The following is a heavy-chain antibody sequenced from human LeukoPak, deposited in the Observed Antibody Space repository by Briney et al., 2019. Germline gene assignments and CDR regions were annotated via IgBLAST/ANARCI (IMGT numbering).Heavy chain of an antibody. CDR2: ISSSSSTI. V-gene: IGHV3-48*02. D-gene: IGHD3-10*01. Sequence: GGSLRLSCAASGFTFSSYSMNWVRQAPGKGLEWVSYISSSSSTIYYADSVKGRFTISRDNAKNSLYLQMNSLRDEDTAVYYCARDRLLWFGESLGFYYYYGMDVWGQGTTVTVSS. CDR1: GFTFSSYS. J-gene: IGHJ6*02. CDR3: ARDRLLWFGESLGFYYYYGMDV.